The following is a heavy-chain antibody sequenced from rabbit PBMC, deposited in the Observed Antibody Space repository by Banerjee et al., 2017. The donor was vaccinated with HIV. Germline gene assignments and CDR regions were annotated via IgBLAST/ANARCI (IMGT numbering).Heavy chain of an antibody. Sequence: QSLEESGGDLVKPGASLTLTCTASGFSFSSYYYMCWVRQAPGKGLEWIACIFGGSGSTTHYASWANGRFTSSKTSSTTVTLQMTSLTAADTATYFCARSATMDIAFKLWGPGTLVTVS. D-gene: IGHD5-1*01. CDR1: GFSFSSYYY. J-gene: IGHJ4*01. CDR3: ARSATMDIAFKL. CDR2: IFGGSGSTT. V-gene: IGHV1S40*01.